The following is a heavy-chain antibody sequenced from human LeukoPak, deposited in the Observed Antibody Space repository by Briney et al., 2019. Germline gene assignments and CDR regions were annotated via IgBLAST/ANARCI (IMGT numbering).Heavy chain of an antibody. CDR3: ARDKDQYSGYDSGLFDY. CDR1: GFTFSSYE. D-gene: IGHD5-12*01. J-gene: IGHJ4*02. CDR2: ISSSGSTI. Sequence: GGSLRLSCAASGFTFSSYEMNWVRQAPGKGLEWVSHISSSGSTIDYADSVKGRFTISRDNAKNSLYLQMNGLRAEDTALYYCARDKDQYSGYDSGLFDYWGQGTLVTVSS. V-gene: IGHV3-48*03.